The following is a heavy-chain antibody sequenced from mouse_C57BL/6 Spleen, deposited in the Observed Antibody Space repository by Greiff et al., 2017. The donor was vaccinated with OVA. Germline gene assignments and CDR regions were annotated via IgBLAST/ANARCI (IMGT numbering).Heavy chain of an antibody. J-gene: IGHJ2*01. Sequence: VKLVESGGGLVKPGGSLKLSCAASGFTFSDYGMHWVRQAPEKGLEWVAYISSGSSTIYYADTVKGRFTISRDNAKNTLFLQMTSLRSEDTAMYYCARDYYYGSSYDYFDYWGQGTTLTVSS. D-gene: IGHD1-1*01. CDR3: ARDYYYGSSYDYFDY. CDR1: GFTFSDYG. CDR2: ISSGSSTI. V-gene: IGHV5-17*01.